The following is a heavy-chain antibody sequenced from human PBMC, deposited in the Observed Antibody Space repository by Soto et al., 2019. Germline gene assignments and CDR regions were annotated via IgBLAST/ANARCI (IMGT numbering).Heavy chain of an antibody. CDR1: GFTFSSYG. V-gene: IGHV3-30*18. CDR3: AKDKVDSGGVIVLRYYYYGMDV. J-gene: IGHJ6*02. CDR2: ISYDGSNK. Sequence: SLRLSCAASGFTFSSYGMHWVRQAPGKGLEWVAVISYDGSNKYYADSVKGRFTISRDNSKNTLYLQMNSLRAEDTAVYYCAKDKVDSGGVIVLRYYYYGMDVWGQGTTVTVSS. D-gene: IGHD3-16*02.